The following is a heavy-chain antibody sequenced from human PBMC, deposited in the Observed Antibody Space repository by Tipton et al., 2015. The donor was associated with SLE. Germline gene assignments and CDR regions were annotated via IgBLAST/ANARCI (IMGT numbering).Heavy chain of an antibody. CDR1: GFAFGDYA. CDR2: IRSQGKGGTA. V-gene: IGHV3-49*04. Sequence: SLRLSCTASGFAFGDYALSWVRHAPEKGLEWVGFIRSQGKGGTAEYGASARDRFTISRDDSKSVAYLQMDSLRFEDTGVYYCTSEESWGQGTQVTVSA. J-gene: IGHJ5*02. CDR3: TSEES.